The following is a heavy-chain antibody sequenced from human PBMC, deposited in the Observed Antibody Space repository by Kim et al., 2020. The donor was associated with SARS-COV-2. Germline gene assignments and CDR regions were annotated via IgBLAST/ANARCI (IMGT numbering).Heavy chain of an antibody. CDR3: ARDRNKVIAFPAATTPDY. V-gene: IGHV1-2*02. CDR2: INPNTGHT. Sequence: ASVKVSCQTSGYIFMDYYVHWVRQAPGQGLAWMGWINPNTGHTNSAQKFQGRVSMTRDTSISTAYMELASLTFDDTAVYYCARDRNKVIAFPAATTPDYWGQGTLVTVSS. D-gene: IGHD2-21*01. J-gene: IGHJ4*02. CDR1: GYIFMDYY.